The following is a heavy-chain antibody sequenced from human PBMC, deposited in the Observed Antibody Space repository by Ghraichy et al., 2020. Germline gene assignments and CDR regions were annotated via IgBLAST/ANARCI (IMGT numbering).Heavy chain of an antibody. CDR3: AREQCRGSGSFDY. V-gene: IGHV3-74*01. D-gene: IGHD2-15*01. CDR2: TNSDGSNT. J-gene: IGHJ4*02. Sequence: GESLNISCAASGFTFSDYWMHWVRQVPGKGLVWVSRTNSDGSNTAYADSVKGRFTISRDNAGNTLYLQMNSLSAEDTAVYFCAREQCRGSGSFDYWGQGTLVTVSS. CDR1: GFTFSDYW.